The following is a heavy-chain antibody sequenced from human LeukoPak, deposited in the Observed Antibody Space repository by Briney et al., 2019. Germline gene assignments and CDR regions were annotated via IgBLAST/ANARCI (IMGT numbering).Heavy chain of an antibody. D-gene: IGHD2-2*01. V-gene: IGHV5-51*01. CDR2: IYPGDSDT. CDR1: GYSFTSYW. Sequence: GESLKISCKGSGYSFTSYWIGWERQMPGKGLEWMGIIYPGDSDTRYSPSFQGQVTISADKSISTAYLQWSSLKASDTAMYYCARHVAPPDIVVVPAELDPWGQGTLVTVSS. CDR3: ARHVAPPDIVVVPAELDP. J-gene: IGHJ5*02.